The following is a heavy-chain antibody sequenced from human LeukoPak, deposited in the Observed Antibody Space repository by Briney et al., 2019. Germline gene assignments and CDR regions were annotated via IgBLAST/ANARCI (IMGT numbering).Heavy chain of an antibody. V-gene: IGHV3-72*01. CDR3: TRDNFGSYDL. CDR1: GFPFIDYY. J-gene: IGHJ4*02. Sequence: GSLRISCVVSGFPFIDYYMDWGRQTPGKGLEWIGRTKAKVDNYGTEYAASVKGRFTISRDESKSSMYLQMNSLKTEDTAVYYCTRDNFGSYDLWGQGTRVTVSS. D-gene: IGHD3-3*01. CDR2: TKAKVDNYGT.